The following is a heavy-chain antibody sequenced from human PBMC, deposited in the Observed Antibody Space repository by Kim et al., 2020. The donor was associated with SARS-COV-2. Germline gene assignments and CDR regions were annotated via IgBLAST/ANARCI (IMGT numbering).Heavy chain of an antibody. CDR2: ISSTSSYI. CDR3: ARDDRLTGYFPFAY. V-gene: IGHV3-21*01. Sequence: GGSLRLSCAASGFTFSSYSMNWVRQAPGKGLEWVSSISSTSSYIYYADSVKGRFTISRDNAKNSLYLQMNSLRADDTSVYSCARDDRLTGYFPFAYWGQG. D-gene: IGHD3-9*01. J-gene: IGHJ4*02. CDR1: GFTFSSYS.